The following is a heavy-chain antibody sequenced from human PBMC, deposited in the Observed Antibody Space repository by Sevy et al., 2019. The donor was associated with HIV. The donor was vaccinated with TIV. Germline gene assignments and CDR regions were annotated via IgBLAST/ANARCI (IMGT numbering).Heavy chain of an antibody. V-gene: IGHV3-48*03. CDR3: ARAQSLAWFDP. Sequence: GGSLRLSCAASGFTFSSYEMNWVRQAPGKGLEWVSYISSSGSTIYYADSVKGRFTISRDNAKNSLYLQMNSLRAEDTAVYYCARAQSLAWFDPWGQGTLVTVSS. J-gene: IGHJ5*02. CDR2: ISSSGSTI. D-gene: IGHD3-3*02. CDR1: GFTFSSYE.